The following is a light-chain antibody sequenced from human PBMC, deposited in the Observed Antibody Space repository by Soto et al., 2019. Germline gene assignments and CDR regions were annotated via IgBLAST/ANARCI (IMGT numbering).Light chain of an antibody. J-gene: IGKJ3*01. Sequence: DIEMTQSPATLSVSPGERATLSCRASQSVSSNLAWYQQKPGQAPRLLVYGASTRATGIPARFSGSGSGTEFILTISSLQSEDFALYYCQQYNNWPSFTFGPGTKVDIK. CDR1: QSVSSN. V-gene: IGKV3-15*01. CDR2: GAS. CDR3: QQYNNWPSFT.